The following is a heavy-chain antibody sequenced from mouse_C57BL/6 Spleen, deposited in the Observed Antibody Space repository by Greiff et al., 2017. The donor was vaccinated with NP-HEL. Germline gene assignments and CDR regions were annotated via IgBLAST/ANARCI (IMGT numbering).Heavy chain of an antibody. Sequence: VQLQQSGAELARPGASVKMSCKASGYTFTSYTMHWVKQRPGQGLEWIGYINPSSGYTKYNQKFKDKATLTADKSSSTAYMQLSSLTSEDAAVYYCARGGNYDYWGQGTTRTVSS. CDR1: GYTFTSYT. D-gene: IGHD2-1*01. CDR3: ARGGNYDY. J-gene: IGHJ2*01. V-gene: IGHV1-4*01. CDR2: INPSSGYT.